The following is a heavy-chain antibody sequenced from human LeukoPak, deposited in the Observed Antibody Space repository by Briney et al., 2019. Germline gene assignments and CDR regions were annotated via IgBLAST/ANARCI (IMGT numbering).Heavy chain of an antibody. CDR1: GFTFDDYA. CDR3: AKDVGSGSLDY. CDR2: ISWNSGSI. D-gene: IGHD3-10*01. Sequence: GGSLRLSCAASGFTFDDYAMHWVRQAPGKGLEWVSGISWNSGSIGYADSVKGRFTISRDNAKNSLYLQMNSLRAEDTALYYRAKDVGSGSLDYWGQGTLVTVSS. J-gene: IGHJ4*02. V-gene: IGHV3-9*01.